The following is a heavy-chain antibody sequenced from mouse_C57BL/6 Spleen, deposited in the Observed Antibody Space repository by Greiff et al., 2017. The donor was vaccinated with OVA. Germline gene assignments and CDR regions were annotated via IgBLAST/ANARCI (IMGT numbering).Heavy chain of an antibody. J-gene: IGHJ3*01. Sequence: QVQLQQPGAELVKPGASVKLSCKASGYTFTSYWMHWVKQRPGQGLEWIGMIRPNSGSTNYNEKFKSKATLTVDKSSSTAYMQLSSLTSEDSAVYYCARDDDDVRKFADWGQGTLVTVSA. V-gene: IGHV1-64*01. CDR1: GYTFTSYW. CDR2: IRPNSGST. CDR3: ARDDDDVRKFAD. D-gene: IGHD2-4*01.